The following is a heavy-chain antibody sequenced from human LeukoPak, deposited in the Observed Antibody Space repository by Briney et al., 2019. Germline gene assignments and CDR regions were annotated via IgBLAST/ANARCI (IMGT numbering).Heavy chain of an antibody. J-gene: IGHJ4*02. CDR2: IYHSGST. CDR1: GYSISSGYY. V-gene: IGHV4-38-2*01. D-gene: IGHD6-13*01. Sequence: PSETLSLTCAVSGYSISSGYYWGWIRQPPGKGLEWIGSIYHSGSTYYNPSLESRVTISVDTSKNQFSLKLSSVTAADTAVYYCASTRATHLSAAGTFQHQSYYFDYWGQGTLVTVSS. CDR3: ASTRATHLSAAGTFQHQSYYFDY.